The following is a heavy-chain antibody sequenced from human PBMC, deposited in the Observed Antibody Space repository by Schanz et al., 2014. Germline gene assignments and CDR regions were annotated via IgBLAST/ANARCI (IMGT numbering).Heavy chain of an antibody. Sequence: EVQLLESGGGLVQPGGPLRLSCAASGFTFSTSAMSWVRQVPGKGLEWVSAILGLASTTYYADSVKGRFTISRDNLKGALYLQMSSLRADDTDVYYCAKSLESCPGGRCSRAYIDYWGQGTLVTVSS. J-gene: IGHJ4*02. CDR1: GFTFSTSA. V-gene: IGHV3-23*01. D-gene: IGHD2-8*02. CDR3: AKSLESCPGGRCSRAYIDY. CDR2: ILGLASTT.